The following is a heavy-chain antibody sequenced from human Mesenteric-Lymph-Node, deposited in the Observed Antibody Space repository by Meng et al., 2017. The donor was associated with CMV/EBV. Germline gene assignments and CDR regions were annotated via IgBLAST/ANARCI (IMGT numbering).Heavy chain of an antibody. CDR1: GGSISSSSYY. CDR3: ARRGSSSVY. V-gene: IGHV4-39*01. J-gene: IGHJ4*02. D-gene: IGHD2-15*01. CDR2: IYYSGST. Sequence: ESLKISCTVSGGSISSSSYYWGWIRQPPGKGLEWIGSIYYSGSTYYNPSLKSRVTISVDTSKNQFSLKLSSVTAADTAVYYCARRGSSSVYWGQGTLVTVSS.